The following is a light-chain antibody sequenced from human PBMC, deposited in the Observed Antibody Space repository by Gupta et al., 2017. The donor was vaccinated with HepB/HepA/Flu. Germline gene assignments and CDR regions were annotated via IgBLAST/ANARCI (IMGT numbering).Light chain of an antibody. Sequence: EIVLTQSPATLSLSPGDRATLSCRASQSVSSYLAWYQQKPGQAPRLLIYDGSNRATGIPVRFSGSGSGTDFTLTISSREPEDFAVYYCQHRSNCPFTFGGGTKVDIK. CDR1: QSVSSY. CDR2: DGS. J-gene: IGKJ4*01. CDR3: QHRSNCPFT. V-gene: IGKV3-11*01.